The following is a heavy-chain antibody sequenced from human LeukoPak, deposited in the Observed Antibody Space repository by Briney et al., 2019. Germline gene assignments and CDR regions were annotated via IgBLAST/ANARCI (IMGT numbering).Heavy chain of an antibody. Sequence: GRSLRLSCAASGFTLSSYGMHWVRQAPGKGLEWVAVISYDRSNKYYADSVKGRFTISRDNSKNTLYLQMNSLRAEDTAVYYCAKDVIRLGELSSCDYWGQGTLVTVSS. CDR2: ISYDRSNK. CDR3: AKDVIRLGELSSCDY. V-gene: IGHV3-30*18. CDR1: GFTLSSYG. J-gene: IGHJ4*02. D-gene: IGHD3-16*02.